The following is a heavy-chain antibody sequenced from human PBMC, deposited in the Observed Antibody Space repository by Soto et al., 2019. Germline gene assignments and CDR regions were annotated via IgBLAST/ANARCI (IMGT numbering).Heavy chain of an antibody. CDR3: ASPRNTYYYDSSGYDY. CDR1: GGGLGSYA. J-gene: IGHJ4*02. Sequence: GTSVKVSWKACGGGLGSYAISWVRQAPGQGLEWMGGIIPIFGTANYAQKLPGRVTITADESTSTAYMGMSSRRSEDTAVYYCASPRNTYYYDSSGYDYWAQGTLVTVYS. V-gene: IGHV1-69*13. CDR2: IIPIFGTA. D-gene: IGHD3-22*01.